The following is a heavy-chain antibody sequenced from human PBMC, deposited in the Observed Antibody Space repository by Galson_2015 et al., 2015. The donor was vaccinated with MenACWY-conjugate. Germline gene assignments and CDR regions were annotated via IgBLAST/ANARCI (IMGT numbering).Heavy chain of an antibody. V-gene: IGHV5-51*01. CDR1: GYTFTSNW. CDR2: IYPGDSDT. D-gene: IGHD6-6*01. J-gene: IGHJ4*02. Sequence: QSGAEVKKPGESLKISCKGSGYTFTSNWIGWVRQMPGKGLEWMGIIYPGDSDTRYIPSFQGHVTISADKSINTAYLQWGSLEASDTAMYYCARQGFGSSSLDYWGQGTLVTVSS. CDR3: ARQGFGSSSLDY.